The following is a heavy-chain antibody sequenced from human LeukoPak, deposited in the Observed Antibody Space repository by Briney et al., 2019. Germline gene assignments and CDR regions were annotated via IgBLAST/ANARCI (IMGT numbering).Heavy chain of an antibody. J-gene: IGHJ5*02. CDR3: ARDSSGWYWFDP. CDR2: MNPNSGNT. Sequence: ASVKVSCKASGYTFTSYDINWVRQATGQGLEGMGWMNPNSGNTGYAQKLQGRVTMTRNTPISTAYMELSSLRSEDTAVYYCARDSSGWYWFDPWGQGTLVTVSS. D-gene: IGHD6-13*01. V-gene: IGHV1-8*01. CDR1: GYTFTSYD.